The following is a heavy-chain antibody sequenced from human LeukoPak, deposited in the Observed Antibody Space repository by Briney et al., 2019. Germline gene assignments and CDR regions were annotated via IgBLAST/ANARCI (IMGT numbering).Heavy chain of an antibody. CDR2: ISSSSRTI. J-gene: IGHJ6*04. D-gene: IGHD3-10*02. CDR3: AELGITMIGGV. CDR1: GFTFSNYT. V-gene: IGHV3-48*04. Sequence: GGSLRLSCAASGFTFSNYTMNWVRQAPGTGLEWVSYISSSSRTIYYADSVKGRFTISRDNAKNSLYLQMNSLRAEDTAVYYCAELGITMIGGVWGKGTTVTISS.